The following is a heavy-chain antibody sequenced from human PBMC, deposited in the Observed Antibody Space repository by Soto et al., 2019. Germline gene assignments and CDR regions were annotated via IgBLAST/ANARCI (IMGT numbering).Heavy chain of an antibody. J-gene: IGHJ6*03. D-gene: IGHD2-15*01. V-gene: IGHV3-48*01. CDR1: GFTFSSYS. CDR2: ISSSSSTI. CDR3: ARDNRLGSMDV. Sequence: GGSLRLSCAASGFTFSSYSMNWVRQAPGKGLEWVSYISSSSSTIYYADSVKGRFTISRDNAKNSLYLQMNSLRAEDTAVYYCARDNRLGSMDVWGKGTTVTVSS.